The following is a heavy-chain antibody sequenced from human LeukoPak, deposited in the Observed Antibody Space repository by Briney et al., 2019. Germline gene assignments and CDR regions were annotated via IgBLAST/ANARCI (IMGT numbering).Heavy chain of an antibody. J-gene: IGHJ6*02. V-gene: IGHV4-39*07. CDR2: IYYSGST. CDR3: ARDRGYYDSSGYYYIVGYYYYYGMDV. Sequence: SETLSLTCTVSGGSISSSSYYWGWIRQPPGKGLEWIGSIYYSGSTYYNPSLKSRVTISVDTSKNQFSLKLSSVTAADTAVYYCARDRGYYDSSGYYYIVGYYYYYGMDVWGQGTTVTVSS. CDR1: GGSISSSSYY. D-gene: IGHD3-22*01.